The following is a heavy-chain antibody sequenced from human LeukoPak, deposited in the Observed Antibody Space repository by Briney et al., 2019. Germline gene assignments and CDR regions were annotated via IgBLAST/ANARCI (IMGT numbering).Heavy chain of an antibody. CDR1: GFTFRTYT. Sequence: GGSLRLSCAASGFTFRTYTMHWVRQAPGKGLEWVASISYDGYYKYYAESVKGPFIISRDNSKNTLYLQINSLRADDTAVYYCASAGAVTDSFVHRGEGTLVIVSS. CDR3: ASAGAVTDSFVH. J-gene: IGHJ5*02. CDR2: ISYDGYYK. D-gene: IGHD4-23*01. V-gene: IGHV3-30-3*01.